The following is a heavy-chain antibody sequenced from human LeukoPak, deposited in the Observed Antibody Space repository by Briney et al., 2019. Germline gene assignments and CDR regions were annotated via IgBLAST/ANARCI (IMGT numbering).Heavy chain of an antibody. D-gene: IGHD6-13*01. Sequence: PGGSLRLSCAASGFTFSSHAMHWVRQAPGKGLEWVAVISYDGSNKYYADSVKGRFTISRDNSKNTLYLQMNSLRAEDTAVYYCARDPSPYSSSWSKYDYWGQGTLVTVSS. J-gene: IGHJ4*02. CDR1: GFTFSSHA. CDR3: ARDPSPYSSSWSKYDY. CDR2: ISYDGSNK. V-gene: IGHV3-30*04.